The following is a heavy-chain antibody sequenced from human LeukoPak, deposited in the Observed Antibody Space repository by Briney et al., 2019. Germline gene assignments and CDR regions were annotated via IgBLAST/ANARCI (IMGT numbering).Heavy chain of an antibody. CDR1: GGSISSYY. CDR3: AAQTALLDY. D-gene: IGHD2-21*02. Sequence: PSETLSLTCTVSGGSISSYYWSWIRQPPGKGLEWIGYIYYSGSTNHNPSLKSRVTISVDTSKNQFSLKLSSVTAADTAVYYCAAQTALLDYWGQGTLVTVSS. J-gene: IGHJ4*02. CDR2: IYYSGST. V-gene: IGHV4-59*01.